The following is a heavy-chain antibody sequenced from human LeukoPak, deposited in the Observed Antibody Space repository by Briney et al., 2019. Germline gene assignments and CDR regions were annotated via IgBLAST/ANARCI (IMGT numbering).Heavy chain of an antibody. V-gene: IGHV4-39*07. CDR2: IYYSGST. CDR1: GGSISSSSYY. Sequence: SETLSLTCTVSGGSISSSSYYWGWIRQPPGKGLEWIGSIYYSGSTYYNPSLKSRVTISVDTSKNQFSLKLSSVTAADTAVYYCARVIAAAGTAYYYYMDVWGKGTTVTISS. D-gene: IGHD6-13*01. J-gene: IGHJ6*03. CDR3: ARVIAAAGTAYYYYMDV.